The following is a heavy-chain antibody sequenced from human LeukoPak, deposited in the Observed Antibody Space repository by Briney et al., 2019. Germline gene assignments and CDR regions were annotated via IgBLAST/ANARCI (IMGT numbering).Heavy chain of an antibody. CDR2: IYSGGST. CDR1: GFTVSSNY. CDR3: ARAVGGSYFHRGYYFDC. Sequence: GGSLRLSCAASGFTVSSNYMSWVRQAPGKGLEWAPFIYSGGSTYYADSVKGRFTISRDNSKNTLYLQMNSLRAEDTAVYYCARAVGGSYFHRGYYFDCWGQGTLVTVSS. J-gene: IGHJ4*02. V-gene: IGHV3-53*01. D-gene: IGHD1-26*01.